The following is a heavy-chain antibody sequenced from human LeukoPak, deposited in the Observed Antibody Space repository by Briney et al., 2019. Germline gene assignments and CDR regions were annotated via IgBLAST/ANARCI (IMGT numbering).Heavy chain of an antibody. Sequence: GGSLRLSCAASGFTFSSYSMNWVRQAPGKGLEWVSYISSSSSTIYYADSVKGRFTISRDNAKNSLYLQMNSLRAEDTAVYYCARDLLSGGSYRGFDYWCQGTLVTVSS. CDR1: GFTFSSYS. CDR2: ISSSSSTI. V-gene: IGHV3-48*04. J-gene: IGHJ4*02. CDR3: ARDLLSGGSYRGFDY. D-gene: IGHD1-26*01.